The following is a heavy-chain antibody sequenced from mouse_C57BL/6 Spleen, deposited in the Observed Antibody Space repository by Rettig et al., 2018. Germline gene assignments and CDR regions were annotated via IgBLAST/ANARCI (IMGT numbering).Heavy chain of an antibody. Sequence: FTDYYMSWVRQPPGKALEWLGFIRNKANGYTTEYSASVKGRFTISRDNSQSILYLQMNALRAEDSATYYCARYKGPAFDYWGQGTTLTVSS. J-gene: IGHJ2*01. D-gene: IGHD3-3*01. CDR1: FTDYY. CDR3: ARYKGPAFDY. V-gene: IGHV7-3*01. CDR2: IRNKANGYTT.